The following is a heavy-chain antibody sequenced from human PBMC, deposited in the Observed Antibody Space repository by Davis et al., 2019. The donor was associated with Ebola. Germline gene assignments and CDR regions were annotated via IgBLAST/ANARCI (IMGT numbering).Heavy chain of an antibody. CDR1: GYTFTGYY. CDR3: AREVGHRPPQSIAARPRINWFDP. D-gene: IGHD6-6*01. J-gene: IGHJ5*02. CDR2: INPNSGGT. Sequence: AASVKVSCKASGYTFTGYYMHWVRQAPGQGLEWMGWINPNSGGTNYAQKFQGWVTMTRDTSISTAYMELSRLRSDDTAVYYCAREVGHRPPQSIAARPRINWFDPWGQGTLVTVSS. V-gene: IGHV1-2*04.